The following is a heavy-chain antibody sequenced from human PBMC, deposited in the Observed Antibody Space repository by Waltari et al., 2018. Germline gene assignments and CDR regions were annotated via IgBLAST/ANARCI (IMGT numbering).Heavy chain of an antibody. J-gene: IGHJ6*02. CDR3: ARDSLEIPAAPISDYYYYYGMDV. Sequence: QVQLQESGPGLVKPSETLSLTCTVSGGSISSYYWSWIRQPAGKGLEWIGRIYTSGSTNSNPSLKSRVTMSVDTSNNQFSLKLSPVTAADTAVYYCARDSLEIPAAPISDYYYYYGMDVWGQGTTVTVSS. V-gene: IGHV4-4*07. D-gene: IGHD2-2*01. CDR1: GGSISSYY. CDR2: IYTSGST.